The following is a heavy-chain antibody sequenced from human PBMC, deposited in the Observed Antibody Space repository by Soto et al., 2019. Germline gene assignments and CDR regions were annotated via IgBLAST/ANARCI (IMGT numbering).Heavy chain of an antibody. V-gene: IGHV4-34*01. CDR3: ARVKYYGSGSYYKFYYYYGMDV. CDR1: GGSFSGYY. D-gene: IGHD3-10*01. Sequence: SETLSLTCAVYGGSFSGYYWSWIRQPPGKGLEWIGEINHSGSTNYNPSLKSRVTISEDTSKNQFSMKLNSVTAADTAVYYCARVKYYGSGSYYKFYYYYGMDVWGQGTTVT. J-gene: IGHJ6*02. CDR2: INHSGST.